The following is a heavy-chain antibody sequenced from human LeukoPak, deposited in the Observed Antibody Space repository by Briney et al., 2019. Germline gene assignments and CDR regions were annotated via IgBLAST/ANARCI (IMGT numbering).Heavy chain of an antibody. J-gene: IGHJ4*02. CDR2: MHADGDT. V-gene: IGHV4-59*10. D-gene: IGHD2-15*01. Sequence: PSETLSLTCAVYGGSFSGYYWSWIRQPAGKGLEWIGRMHADGDTNYNPSLKSRITMSFDTPENQFSLKLTSVTAADTAVYFCARAPSGCGGTCAFDYWGQGTLVTVSS. CDR3: ARAPSGCGGTCAFDY. CDR1: GGSFSGYY.